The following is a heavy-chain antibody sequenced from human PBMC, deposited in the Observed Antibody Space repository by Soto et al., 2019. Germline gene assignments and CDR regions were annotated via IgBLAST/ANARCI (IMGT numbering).Heavy chain of an antibody. V-gene: IGHV3-53*01. CDR2: IYSGGST. CDR1: GFSVSSNY. CDR3: AKLRYGGNSAYFDY. J-gene: IGHJ4*02. D-gene: IGHD4-17*01. Sequence: GGSLRLSCAASGFSVSSNYMTWVRQAPGKGLEWVSVIYSGGSTYYADSVKGRFTISRDNSKNTLYLQMNSLRAEDTAVYYCAKLRYGGNSAYFDYWGQGTLVTVSS.